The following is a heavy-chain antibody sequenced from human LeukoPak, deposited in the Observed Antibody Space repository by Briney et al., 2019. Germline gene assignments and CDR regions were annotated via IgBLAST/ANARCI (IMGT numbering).Heavy chain of an antibody. D-gene: IGHD3-10*01. CDR3: ARDRPVAYGSGSYNY. CDR1: GYTFTSYG. Sequence: GASVKVSCKASGYTFTSYGISWVRQAPGQGLEWMGWISAYNGNTNYAQKLQGRVTTTTDTSTSTAYMELRSLRSDDTAVYYCARDRPVAYGSGSYNYWGQGTLVTVSS. J-gene: IGHJ4*02. V-gene: IGHV1-18*01. CDR2: ISAYNGNT.